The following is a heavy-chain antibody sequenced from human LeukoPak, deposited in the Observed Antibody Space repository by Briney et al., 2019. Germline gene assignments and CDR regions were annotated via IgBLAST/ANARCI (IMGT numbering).Heavy chain of an antibody. D-gene: IGHD6-6*01. V-gene: IGHV4-59*08. Sequence: SETLSLTCTVSGGSISSYYWSWIRQPPGKGLEWIGYIYYSGSTNYNPSLKSRVTISVDTSKNQFSLKLSSVTAADTAVYYCARLSIKEGTRAWFDPWGQGTLVTVYS. CDR1: GGSISSYY. J-gene: IGHJ5*02. CDR3: ARLSIKEGTRAWFDP. CDR2: IYYSGST.